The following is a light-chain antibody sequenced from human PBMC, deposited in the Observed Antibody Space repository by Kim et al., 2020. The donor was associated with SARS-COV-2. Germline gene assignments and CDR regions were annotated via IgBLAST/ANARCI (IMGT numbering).Light chain of an antibody. CDR1: SNKVGLYNY. CDR3: SSYVDSYTSWV. V-gene: IGLV2-11*03. CDR2: DVS. J-gene: IGLJ3*02. Sequence: QSVTISCTATSNKVGLYNYVAWYLQYPGEVPKLIIYDVSKRPSGVPDRFSGSSSGNTASLTISGLQAEDEADYYCSSYVDSYTSWVFGGGTQLTVL.